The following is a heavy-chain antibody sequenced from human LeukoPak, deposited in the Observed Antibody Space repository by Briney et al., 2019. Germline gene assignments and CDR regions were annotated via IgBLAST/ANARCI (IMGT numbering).Heavy chain of an antibody. J-gene: IGHJ4*02. CDR2: ISGSGGST. CDR1: GFTFSSYA. D-gene: IGHD3-22*01. V-gene: IGHV3-23*01. Sequence: PGGSLRLSCAASGFTFSSYAMSWVRQAPGKGLEWVSAISGSGGSTYYADSVKGRFTISRDNSKNTLYLQMNSLRAEDTDVYYCAKYYDSSGYSYYFDYWGQGTLVTVSS. CDR3: AKYYDSSGYSYYFDY.